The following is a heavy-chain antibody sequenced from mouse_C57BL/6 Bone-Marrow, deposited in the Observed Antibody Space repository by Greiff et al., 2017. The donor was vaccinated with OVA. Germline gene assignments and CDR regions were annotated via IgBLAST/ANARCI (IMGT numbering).Heavy chain of an antibody. V-gene: IGHV1-85*01. Sequence: VQGVESGPELVKPGASVKLSCKASGYTFTSYDINWVKQRPGQGLEWIGWIYPRDGSTKYNEKFKGKATLTVDTSSSTAYMELHSLTSEDSAVYFCAREGYYGSSFPFAYWGQGTLVTVSA. J-gene: IGHJ3*01. CDR1: GYTFTSYD. D-gene: IGHD1-1*01. CDR2: IYPRDGST. CDR3: AREGYYGSSFPFAY.